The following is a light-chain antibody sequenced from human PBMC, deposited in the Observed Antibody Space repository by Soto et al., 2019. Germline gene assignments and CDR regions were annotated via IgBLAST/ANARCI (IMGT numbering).Light chain of an antibody. V-gene: IGKV3-15*01. J-gene: IGKJ3*01. CDR3: QEYNTWPT. CDR2: GAS. Sequence: EIVMTQSPATLSVSPGERATLSCRASQSVSSNLAWYQQKPGQAPRLLISGASTRATGIPARFSGSGSGTEFTLTISSLQSEDFAVYYCQEYNTWPTFGPGTKVDFK. CDR1: QSVSSN.